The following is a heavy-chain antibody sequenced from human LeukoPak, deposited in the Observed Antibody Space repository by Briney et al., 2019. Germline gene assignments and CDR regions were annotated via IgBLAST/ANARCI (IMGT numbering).Heavy chain of an antibody. D-gene: IGHD1-26*01. Sequence: PGGSLRLSCAASGFTLSSYSMNWVRQAPGKGLEWVSHISGSSTYTNYADSVKGRFTISRDNANNSLYLQMNSLTAEDTAVFCCARVGSRGYYFDYWGQGTLVSVSS. CDR3: ARVGSRGYYFDY. CDR1: GFTLSSYS. CDR2: ISGSSTYT. V-gene: IGHV3-21*05. J-gene: IGHJ4*02.